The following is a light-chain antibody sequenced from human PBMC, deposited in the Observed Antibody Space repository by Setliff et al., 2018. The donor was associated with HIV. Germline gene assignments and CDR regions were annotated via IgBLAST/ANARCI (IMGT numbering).Light chain of an antibody. CDR3: GSYTSTSTLFV. CDR2: DVS. CDR1: SSDVGGYNY. V-gene: IGLV2-14*03. Sequence: ALAQPASVSGSPGQSITISCTGTSSDVGGYNYVSWYQQHPGKAPKLRIYDVSNRPSGVSNRFSGSKSGNTASLTISGLQAEDEADYYCGSYTSTSTLFVFGTGTKVTVL. J-gene: IGLJ1*01.